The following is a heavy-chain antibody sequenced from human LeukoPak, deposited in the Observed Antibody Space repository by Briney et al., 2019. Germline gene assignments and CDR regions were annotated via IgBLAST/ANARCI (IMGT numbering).Heavy chain of an antibody. CDR3: ARDPPTIKVAGHFDY. D-gene: IGHD5-12*01. V-gene: IGHV3-74*01. CDR2: FNSDVGSA. CDR1: GFTFSSCW. Sequence: PGGSLRLSCAASGFTFSSCWMHWVRQAPGKGLVWVSSFNSDVGSATYADSVKGRFTVSRDNAKNTLYLQMNSLRVEDTAVYYCARDPPTIKVAGHFDYWGQGALVTVSS. J-gene: IGHJ4*02.